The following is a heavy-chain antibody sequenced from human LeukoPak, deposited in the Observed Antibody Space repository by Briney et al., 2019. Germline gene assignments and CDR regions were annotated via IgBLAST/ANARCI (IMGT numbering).Heavy chain of an antibody. Sequence: PGGSLRLSCAASGFTFSSYAMSWVRQAPGKGLEWVSAISGSGGSTYYADSAKGRFTISGDNSKNTLYLQMSSLRAEDTAVYYCAKPPSENLYCSGGSCLLGLFWGQGTLVTVSS. J-gene: IGHJ4*02. CDR3: AKPPSENLYCSGGSCLLGLF. D-gene: IGHD2-15*01. CDR1: GFTFSSYA. CDR2: ISGSGGST. V-gene: IGHV3-23*01.